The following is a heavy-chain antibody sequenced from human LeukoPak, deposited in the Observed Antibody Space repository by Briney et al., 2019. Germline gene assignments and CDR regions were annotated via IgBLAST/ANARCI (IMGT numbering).Heavy chain of an antibody. Sequence: GGSLRLSCAASGFTFSSFWMHWVRDAPGKGLVWVSRIKRDGSTNYADSVKGRFTISRDNAKNTVSLQMNSLRVEDTGVYYCARAPSEIGGYYPEYFRHWGQGTLVTVSS. CDR3: ARAPSEIGGYYPEYFRH. CDR2: IKRDGST. V-gene: IGHV3-74*01. D-gene: IGHD3-22*01. CDR1: GFTFSSFW. J-gene: IGHJ1*01.